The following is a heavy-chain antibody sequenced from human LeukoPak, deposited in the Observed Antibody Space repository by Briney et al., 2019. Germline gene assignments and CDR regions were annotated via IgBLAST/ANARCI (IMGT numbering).Heavy chain of an antibody. D-gene: IGHD5-18*01. CDR2: IYYSGST. J-gene: IGHJ4*02. V-gene: IGHV4-59*08. Sequence: SETLSLTCTVSGDSINSYYWSWLRQPPGKGLEWIGYIYYSGSTKYNPSIKSRATISGDTSKNQFSLKLSSVTAADTAVYYCARSLRGYRFATDYWGQGTLVTVSS. CDR3: ARSLRGYRFATDY. CDR1: GDSINSYY.